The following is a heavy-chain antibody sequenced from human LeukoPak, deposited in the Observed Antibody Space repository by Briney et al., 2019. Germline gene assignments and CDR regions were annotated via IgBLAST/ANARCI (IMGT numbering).Heavy chain of an antibody. V-gene: IGHV3-53*01. J-gene: IGHJ4*02. CDR2: IYSGGST. Sequence: GGSLRLSCAASGFTFSSYAMSWVRQAPGKGLEWVSVIYSGGSTYYADSVKGRFTISRDNSKNTLYLQMNSLRAEDTAVYYCARAAAGSRYFDYWGQGTLVAVSS. CDR3: ARAAAGSRYFDY. CDR1: GFTFSSYA. D-gene: IGHD6-13*01.